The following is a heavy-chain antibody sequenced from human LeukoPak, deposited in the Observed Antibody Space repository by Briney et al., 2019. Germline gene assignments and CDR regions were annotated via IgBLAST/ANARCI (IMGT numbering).Heavy chain of an antibody. CDR3: ARGRGVTYPRRPFDY. Sequence: SETLSLTCAVYGGSFSGYYWSWIRQPPGKGLEWIGEINHSGSTNYNPSLKSRVTISVDMSKNQFSLKLSSVTAADTAVYYCARGRGVTYPRRPFDYWGQGTLVTVSS. V-gene: IGHV4-34*01. J-gene: IGHJ4*02. D-gene: IGHD2-21*02. CDR1: GGSFSGYY. CDR2: INHSGST.